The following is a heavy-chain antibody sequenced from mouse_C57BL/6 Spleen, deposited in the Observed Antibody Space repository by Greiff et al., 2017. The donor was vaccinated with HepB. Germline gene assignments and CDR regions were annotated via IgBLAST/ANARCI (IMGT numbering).Heavy chain of an antibody. Sequence: VQLKESGAELVKPGASVKLSCTASGFNIKDYYMHWVKQRTEQGLEWIGRIDPEDGETKYAPKFQGKATITADTSSNTAYLQLSSLTSEDTAVYYCARGLWATTGYFDYWGQGTTLTVSS. D-gene: IGHD1-1*01. CDR2: IDPEDGET. CDR3: ARGLWATTGYFDY. J-gene: IGHJ2*01. V-gene: IGHV14-2*01. CDR1: GFNIKDYY.